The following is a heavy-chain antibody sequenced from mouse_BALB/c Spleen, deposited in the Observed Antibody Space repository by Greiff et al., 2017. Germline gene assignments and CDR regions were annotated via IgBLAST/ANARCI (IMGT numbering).Heavy chain of an antibody. Sequence: EVKLMESGGGLVKPGGSLKLSCAASGFTFSSYAMSWVRQSPEKRLEWVAEISSGGSYTYYPDTVTGRFTISRDNAKNTLYLEMSSLRSEDTAMYYCASSRSTMITPWFAYWGQGTLVTVSA. V-gene: IGHV5-9-4*01. J-gene: IGHJ3*01. CDR2: ISSGGSYT. CDR1: GFTFSSYA. CDR3: ASSRSTMITPWFAY. D-gene: IGHD2-4*01.